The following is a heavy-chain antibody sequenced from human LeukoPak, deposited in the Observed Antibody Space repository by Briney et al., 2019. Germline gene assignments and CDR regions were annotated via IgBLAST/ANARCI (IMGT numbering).Heavy chain of an antibody. V-gene: IGHV1-2*06. D-gene: IGHD2-21*02. Sequence: ASVKVSCKASGYTFIGYYMHWVRQAPGQGLEWMGRINPNSGATNYARKFQGRVTMTRDTSISTAYMELSRLRSDDTAVYYCARGLPGGFDPWGQGTLVTVSS. CDR1: GYTFIGYY. J-gene: IGHJ5*02. CDR2: INPNSGAT. CDR3: ARGLPGGFDP.